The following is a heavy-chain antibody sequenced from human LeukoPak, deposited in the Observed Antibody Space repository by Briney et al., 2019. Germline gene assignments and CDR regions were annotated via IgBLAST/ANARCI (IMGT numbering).Heavy chain of an antibody. CDR2: IYYSGTT. CDR3: ARQVSDYFYYYIDV. V-gene: IGHV4-39*01. Sequence: SETLSLTCSVSGGSISSSSYYWNWIRQPPGKGLEWVGSIYYSGTTYYNSSLKSRVTISEDTSKNRFSLMLTSVTAADTAAYYCARQVSDYFYYYIDVWGEGTPVIVSS. CDR1: GGSISSSSYY. J-gene: IGHJ6*03.